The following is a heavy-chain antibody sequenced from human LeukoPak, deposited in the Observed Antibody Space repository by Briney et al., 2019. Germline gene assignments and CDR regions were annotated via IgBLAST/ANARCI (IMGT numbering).Heavy chain of an antibody. D-gene: IGHD2-2*02. V-gene: IGHV4-39*02. J-gene: IGHJ5*02. CDR3: ARDIVVVPAAISKLRWVAEYNWFDP. CDR1: GGSISSSSYS. CDR2: IYYSGST. Sequence: SETLSLTCTVSGGSISSSSYSWGWIRQPPGKGLEWIGSIYYSGSTYYNPSLKSRVTISVDTSKNQFSLKLSSVTAADTAVYYCARDIVVVPAAISKLRWVAEYNWFDPWGQGTLVTVSS.